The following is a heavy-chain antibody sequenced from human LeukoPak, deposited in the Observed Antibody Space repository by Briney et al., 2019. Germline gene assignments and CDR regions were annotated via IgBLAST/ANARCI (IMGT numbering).Heavy chain of an antibody. CDR2: IYYSGST. CDR3: ASDSSGYFWSGFDY. V-gene: IGHV4-59*01. D-gene: IGHD3-22*01. J-gene: IGHJ4*02. Sequence: PSETLSLTCTVSGGSISSYYWSWIRQPPGKGLEWIGYIYYSGSTNYNPSLKSRVTISVDTSKNQFSLKLSSVTAADTAVYYCASDSSGYFWSGFDYWGQGTLVTVSS. CDR1: GGSISSYY.